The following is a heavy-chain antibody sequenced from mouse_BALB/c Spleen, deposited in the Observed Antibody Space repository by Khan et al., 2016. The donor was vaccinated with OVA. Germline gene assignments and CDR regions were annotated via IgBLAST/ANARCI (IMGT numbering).Heavy chain of an antibody. CDR3: ASWGDYDGGFPY. D-gene: IGHD2-4*01. CDR1: GYIFTSYW. V-gene: IGHV1S132*01. J-gene: IGHJ3*01. Sequence: QVRLQQSGAELVRPGASVKLSCKTSGYIFTSYWIHWVKQRSGQGLEWIARIYPGTVSNHYNEKFKGKATLTADKSSSTAYMQLSSLKSEDSSVYFCASWGDYDGGFPYWGQGTLVTVSA. CDR2: IYPGTVSN.